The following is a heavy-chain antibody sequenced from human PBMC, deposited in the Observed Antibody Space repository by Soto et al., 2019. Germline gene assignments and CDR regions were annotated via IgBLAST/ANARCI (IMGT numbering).Heavy chain of an antibody. Sequence: QVQLVESGGGVVQPGRSLRLSCAASGFTFSSYAMHWVRQAPGKGLEWVAVISYDGSNKYYADSVKGRFTISRDNSKNTLYLQMNSLRAEDTAVYYCARDGLGAGIAAASPNYYYYYGMDVW. CDR1: GFTFSSYA. V-gene: IGHV3-30-3*01. CDR3: ARDGLGAGIAAASPNYYYYYGMDV. CDR2: ISYDGSNK. D-gene: IGHD6-13*01. J-gene: IGHJ6*01.